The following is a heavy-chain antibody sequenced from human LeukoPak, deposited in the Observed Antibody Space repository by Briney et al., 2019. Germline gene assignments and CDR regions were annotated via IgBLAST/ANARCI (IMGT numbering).Heavy chain of an antibody. V-gene: IGHV3-48*03. D-gene: IGHD3-3*01. CDR3: ARDHFWSGYYTYAFDI. CDR2: ISSSGSTI. Sequence: GGSLRLSCAASGFTFSSYEMNWVRQAPGKGLEWVSYISSSGSTIYYADSVKGRFTISRDNAKNSLYLQMNSLRAEDTALYYCARDHFWSGYYTYAFDIWGQGTMVTVSS. J-gene: IGHJ3*02. CDR1: GFTFSSYE.